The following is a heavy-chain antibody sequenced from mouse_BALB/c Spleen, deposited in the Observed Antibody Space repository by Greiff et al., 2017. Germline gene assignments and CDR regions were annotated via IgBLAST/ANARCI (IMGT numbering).Heavy chain of an antibody. CDR2: ISYSGST. CDR1: GYSIPSDYA. CDR3: ARRAPYGNYVRYYAMDY. J-gene: IGHJ4*01. Sequence: EVQLVESGPGLVKPSQSLSLTCTVTGYSIPSDYAWNWIRQFPGNQLEWMGYISYSGSTSYNPSLKSRISITRDTSKNQFFLQLNSVTTEDTATYYCARRAPYGNYVRYYAMDYWGQGTSVTVSS. V-gene: IGHV3-2*02. D-gene: IGHD2-1*01.